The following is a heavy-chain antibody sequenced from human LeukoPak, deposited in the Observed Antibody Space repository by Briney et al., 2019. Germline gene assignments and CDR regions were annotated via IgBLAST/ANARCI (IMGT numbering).Heavy chain of an antibody. CDR3: ANPKDGYTNFDY. Sequence: ASVKVSCKASGYTFSNYDINWVRQATGQGLEWMGWMNPNSGNTGYAQKFQGRVTMTRDTSISTAYMELGSLTSEDTAVYYCANPKDGYTNFDYWGHGTLVTVSS. CDR1: GYTFSNYD. J-gene: IGHJ4*01. D-gene: IGHD5-24*01. CDR2: MNPNSGNT. V-gene: IGHV1-8*01.